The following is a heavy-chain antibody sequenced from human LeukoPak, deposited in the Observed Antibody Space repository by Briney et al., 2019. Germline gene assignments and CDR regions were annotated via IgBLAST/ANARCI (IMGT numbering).Heavy chain of an antibody. CDR2: INHSGST. D-gene: IGHD2-15*01. J-gene: IGHJ4*02. CDR3: ARGIGSRGNY. V-gene: IGHV4-34*01. CDR1: GGSFSGYY. Sequence: SETLSRTCAVYGGSFSGYYWSWIRQPPGKGLEWIGEINHSGSTNYNPSLKSRVTISVDTSKKQFSLKVNSVTAADTAVYYCARGIGSRGNYWGQGTLVTVSS.